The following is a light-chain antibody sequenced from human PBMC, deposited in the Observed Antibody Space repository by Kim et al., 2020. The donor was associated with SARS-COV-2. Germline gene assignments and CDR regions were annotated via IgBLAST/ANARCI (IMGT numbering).Light chain of an antibody. CDR3: QQHTNWPLT. CDR1: QSISTY. Sequence: EIVLTQSPATLSLSPGERATLSCRASQSISTYLAWYQQKSGQAPRLVIYDASTRATGIPARFSGSGSGTDFTLTISSLEPEDFAVYYCQQHTNWPLTFGGGTKVDIK. J-gene: IGKJ4*01. CDR2: DAS. V-gene: IGKV3-11*01.